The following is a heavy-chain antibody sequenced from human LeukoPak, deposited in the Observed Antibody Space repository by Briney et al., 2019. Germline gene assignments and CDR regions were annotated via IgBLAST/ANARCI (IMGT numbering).Heavy chain of an antibody. CDR2: ISGSGGST. V-gene: IGHV3-23*01. Sequence: LSGGSLRLSCAASGFTFSSYAMSWVRQAPGKGLEWVSAISGSGGSTYFADSVKGRFYISRDNSKSTLYLQMNSLSADDTAIYYCAKASDIDFWSPPYSWGQGTLVTVSS. CDR1: GFTFSSYA. D-gene: IGHD3-3*01. CDR3: AKASDIDFWSPPYS. J-gene: IGHJ4*02.